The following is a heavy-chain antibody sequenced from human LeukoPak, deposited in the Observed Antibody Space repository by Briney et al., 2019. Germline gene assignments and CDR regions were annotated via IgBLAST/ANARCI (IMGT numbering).Heavy chain of an antibody. J-gene: IGHJ4*02. V-gene: IGHV3-7*04. CDR1: GFAFSSYW. CDR3: ARVLPYGSGIQDH. CDR2: IKGDGSER. Sequence: PGGSLRLSCAASGFAFSSYWMAWVGQTPGKGLEWVAHIKGDGSERYYVDSVKGRFTISRDNAEISLSLQMNSLGAEDTAVYYCARVLPYGSGIQDHWGQGTLVTVSS. D-gene: IGHD3-10*01.